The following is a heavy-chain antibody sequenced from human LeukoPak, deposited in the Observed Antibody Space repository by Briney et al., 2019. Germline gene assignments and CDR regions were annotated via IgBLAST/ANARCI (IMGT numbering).Heavy chain of an antibody. V-gene: IGHV3-48*03. J-gene: IGHJ4*02. CDR3: ARASGVSVPAGY. Sequence: GSLRLSCVASGFTFSSYEINWVRQAPGKGLEWISHISSSGSTIYYADFLRGRFTISRDNAENSVYLQMNSLRAEDTAVYYCARASGVSVPAGYWGQGTLVTVSS. CDR1: GFTFSSYE. D-gene: IGHD2-8*01. CDR2: ISSSGSTI.